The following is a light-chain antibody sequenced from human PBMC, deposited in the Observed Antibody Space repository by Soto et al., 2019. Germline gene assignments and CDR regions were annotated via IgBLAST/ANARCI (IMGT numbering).Light chain of an antibody. CDR2: AAS. Sequence: DIQMTQSPSFMSASVGDSVTITCRASQGIGSWLAWYQQKPGKAPKLLIIAASSLQSGVPSRFSGSGSGTDFTLTISNLQPEDFATYYCQQANSFPRTFGQGTKLEIK. CDR1: QGIGSW. V-gene: IGKV1-12*01. CDR3: QQANSFPRT. J-gene: IGKJ2*01.